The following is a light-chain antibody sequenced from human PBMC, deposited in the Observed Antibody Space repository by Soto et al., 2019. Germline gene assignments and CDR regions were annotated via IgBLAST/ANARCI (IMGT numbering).Light chain of an antibody. CDR3: QQYNSYPWT. CDR2: KAS. J-gene: IGKJ1*01. CDR1: QSISSW. V-gene: IGKV1-5*03. Sequence: DIHRTQSPSTLSASVGDRVTITCRASQSISSWLAWYQQKPGKAPKLLIYKASSLESGVPSRFSGSGSGTEFTLTISSLQPDDFATYYCQQYNSYPWTFGQGTKVDIK.